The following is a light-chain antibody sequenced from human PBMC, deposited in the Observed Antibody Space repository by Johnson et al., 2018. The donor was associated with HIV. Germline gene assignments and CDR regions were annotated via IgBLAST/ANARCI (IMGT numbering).Light chain of an antibody. CDR1: SFNIGNNY. J-gene: IGLJ1*01. CDR2: DHN. Sequence: QSVLTQPPSVSAAPGQKVTISCSGSSFNIGNNYVSWYQQLPGTAPKLLIYDHNKRPSGIPDRFSCSKSGTSSPLGITGLQNGDEADYYCGTWDSSLSAPYVFGTGTKVTVL. V-gene: IGLV1-51*01. CDR3: GTWDSSLSAPYV.